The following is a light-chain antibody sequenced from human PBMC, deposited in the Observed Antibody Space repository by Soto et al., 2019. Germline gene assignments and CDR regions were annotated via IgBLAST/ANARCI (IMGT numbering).Light chain of an antibody. CDR3: GTCDSSLSVNYV. CDR1: SSNIGNNY. CDR2: ENN. Sequence: QSVLTQPPSVSAAPGQKVTISCSGSSSNIGNNYVSWYQQLPGTAPKLLIYENNKRPSGIPDRFSGSKSGTSATLGITGLQTGDEADYYCGTCDSSLSVNYVFGTGTKLTVL. J-gene: IGLJ1*01. V-gene: IGLV1-51*02.